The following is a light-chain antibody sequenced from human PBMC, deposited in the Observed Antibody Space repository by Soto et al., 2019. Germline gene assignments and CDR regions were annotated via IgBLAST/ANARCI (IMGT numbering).Light chain of an antibody. CDR1: QSVSSY. CDR3: QQRRSWPPT. J-gene: IGKJ5*01. CDR2: DAS. V-gene: IGKV3-11*01. Sequence: IMFTQSPATLSLSTGERATLSCRASQSVSSYLAWYQQKPGQGPRLLIYDASNRAAGIPARFSGSGSGTDFTLTISSLEPEDFAVYYCQQRRSWPPTFGQGTRLENK.